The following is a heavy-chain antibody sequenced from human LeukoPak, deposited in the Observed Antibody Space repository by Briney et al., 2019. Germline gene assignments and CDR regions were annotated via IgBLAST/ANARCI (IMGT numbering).Heavy chain of an antibody. V-gene: IGHV1-18*01. CDR2: ISAFNGDT. CDR3: ARDHPLTSLDF. CDR1: GYMFSTYG. D-gene: IGHD4-11*01. Sequence: GASVKVSCKTSGYMFSTYGISWVRQAPGQGLEWMGWISAFNGDTKYAEKFQGRVTMTRDTSTSTVYLDLRGLRTDDTAVYYCARDHPLTSLDFWGQGTLLIVSS. J-gene: IGHJ4*01.